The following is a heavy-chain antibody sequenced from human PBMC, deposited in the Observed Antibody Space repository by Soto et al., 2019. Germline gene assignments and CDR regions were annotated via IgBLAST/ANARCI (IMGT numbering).Heavy chain of an antibody. J-gene: IGHJ6*02. CDR2: MNPNSGNT. CDR1: GYTFTSYD. V-gene: IGHV1-8*01. D-gene: IGHD1-1*01. Sequence: QVPLVPSGAEVKKPGASVKVSCKASGYTFTSYDINWVRQATGQGLEWMGWMNPNSGNTGYAQKFQGRVTMTRNTSISTAYMELSSLRSEDTAVYYCARERTGTTSMDVWGQGTTVTVSS. CDR3: ARERTGTTSMDV.